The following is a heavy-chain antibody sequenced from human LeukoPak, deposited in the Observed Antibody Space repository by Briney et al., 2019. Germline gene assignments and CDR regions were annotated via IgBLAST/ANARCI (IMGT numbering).Heavy chain of an antibody. CDR1: GYSISSVYY. CDR2: IYHSGST. Sequence: SETLSLTCAVSGYSISSVYYWGWIRQPPGKGLEWIGTIYHSGSTNYNPSLKSRVTISVDTSKNQFSLKLSSVTAADTAVYYCARVNYYDSSGYFGYSDYCGQGTLVTVSS. D-gene: IGHD3-22*01. J-gene: IGHJ4*02. CDR3: ARVNYYDSSGYFGYSDY. V-gene: IGHV4-38-2*01.